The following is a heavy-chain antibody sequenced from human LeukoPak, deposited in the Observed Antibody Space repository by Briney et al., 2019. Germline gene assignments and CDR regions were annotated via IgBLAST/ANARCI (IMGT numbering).Heavy chain of an antibody. CDR1: GFTFSSNS. V-gene: IGHV3-21*01. CDR3: ARDLEGPDILTGYLGGDV. Sequence: SGGSLRLSCTASGFTFSSNSMNWVRQAPGRGLEWVSSISSSSSYIYYADSVKGRFSISRGNAKNSLSLQMNSLRAEDTAVYYCARDLEGPDILTGYLGGDVWGQGTTVTVSS. D-gene: IGHD3-9*01. J-gene: IGHJ6*02. CDR2: ISSSSSYI.